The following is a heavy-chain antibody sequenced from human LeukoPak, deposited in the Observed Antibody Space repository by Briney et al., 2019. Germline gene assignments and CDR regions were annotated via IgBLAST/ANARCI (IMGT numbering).Heavy chain of an antibody. J-gene: IGHJ4*02. V-gene: IGHV1-69*06. Sequence: SVKVSCKASGGTFSSYAISWVRQAPGQGREWMGGIIPIFGTANYTQKFQGRVTNTADKSTSTAYMELSSLRSEDTAVYYCARQIMVRGVILRLDYWGQGTLVTVSS. CDR2: IIPIFGTA. CDR1: GGTFSSYA. D-gene: IGHD3-10*01. CDR3: ARQIMVRGVILRLDY.